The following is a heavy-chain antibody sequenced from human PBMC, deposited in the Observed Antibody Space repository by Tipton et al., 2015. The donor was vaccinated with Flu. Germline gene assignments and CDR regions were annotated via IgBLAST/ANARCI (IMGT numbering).Heavy chain of an antibody. V-gene: IGHV4-38-2*02. J-gene: IGHJ5*02. Sequence: TLSLTCTVSGYSISSDYYWGWIRQPPGKGLEWIGNIFHTGNTYYNSSLKSRVSISVDRSKNQFSLKVSSVTAADTAVYYCARRSYSNYVSEPKSLFDPWGQGILVTVSS. CDR3: ARRSYSNYVSEPKSLFDP. CDR2: IFHTGNT. CDR1: GYSISSDYY. D-gene: IGHD4-11*01.